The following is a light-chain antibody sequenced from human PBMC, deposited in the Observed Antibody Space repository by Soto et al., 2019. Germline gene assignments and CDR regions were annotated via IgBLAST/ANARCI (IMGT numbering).Light chain of an antibody. J-gene: IGLJ3*02. CDR2: GHN. CDR3: QSYDSSLSDSGV. V-gene: IGLV1-40*01. Sequence: QSVLTQPPSVSGAPGQRVTISCTGSYSNIGAGYEVHWYQQIPGTAPKLLISGHNNRPSGVPDRFFGSKSGTSASLTIIGLQAEDEADYYCQSYDSSLSDSGVFGGGTKLTVL. CDR1: YSNIGAGYE.